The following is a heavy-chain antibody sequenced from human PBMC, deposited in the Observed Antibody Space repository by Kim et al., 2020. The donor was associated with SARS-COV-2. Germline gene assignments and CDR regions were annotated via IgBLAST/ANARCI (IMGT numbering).Heavy chain of an antibody. D-gene: IGHD3-22*01. CDR2: ISSSSSTI. CDR1: GFTFSSYS. CDR3: ARGAYDSSGYPYYYYYYGMDV. J-gene: IGHJ6*02. Sequence: GGSLRRSCAASGFTFSSYSMNWVRQAPGKGLEWVSYISSSSSTIYYADSVKGRFTISRDNAKNSLYLQMNSLRDEDTAVYYCARGAYDSSGYPYYYYYYGMDVWGQGTTVTVSS. V-gene: IGHV3-48*02.